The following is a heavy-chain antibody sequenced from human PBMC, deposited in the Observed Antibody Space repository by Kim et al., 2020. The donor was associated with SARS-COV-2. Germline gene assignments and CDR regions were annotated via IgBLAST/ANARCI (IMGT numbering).Heavy chain of an antibody. CDR1: GYSFSNYW. V-gene: IGHV5-51*01. J-gene: IGHJ5*02. Sequence: GESLKISCQGSGYSFSNYWVAWVRHVPGKGLEWMGVIYPGGSDTKYSPSFQGQVTISADESINTAYLQFISLRTSDTAIYYCARRDSSSSGLYYFDTWGQGALVTVSS. D-gene: IGHD6-6*01. CDR3: ARRDSSSSGLYYFDT. CDR2: IYPGGSDT.